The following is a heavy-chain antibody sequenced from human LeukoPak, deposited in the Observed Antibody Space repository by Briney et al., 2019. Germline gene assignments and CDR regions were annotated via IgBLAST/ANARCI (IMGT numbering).Heavy chain of an antibody. CDR2: INPSGGTT. Sequence: GASVKVSCKASGYIFTSYWMHWVRQAPGQGLEWMGIINPSGGTTNYAHKFQGRVTMTRDMSTSTVYMELSSLRSEETAVYFCARGLSHIRTVTAGNTDPFGIWGQGTMVTVSS. CDR1: GYIFTSYW. CDR3: ARGLSHIRTVTAGNTDPFGI. J-gene: IGHJ3*02. D-gene: IGHD4-17*01. V-gene: IGHV1-46*01.